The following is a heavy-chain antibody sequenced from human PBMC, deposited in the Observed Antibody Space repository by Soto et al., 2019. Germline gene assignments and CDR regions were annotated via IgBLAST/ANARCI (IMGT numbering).Heavy chain of an antibody. CDR2: IYHSGST. CDR3: ARGTAMEQYYYSYYGMDV. Sequence: SETLSLTCAVSGGSISSSNWWSWVRQPPGKGLEWIGEIYHSGSTNYNPSLKSRVTISVDKSKNQFSLKLSSVTAADTAVYYCARGTAMEQYYYSYYGMDVWGQGTSVTVSS. V-gene: IGHV4-4*02. CDR1: GGSISSSNW. J-gene: IGHJ6*02. D-gene: IGHD5-18*01.